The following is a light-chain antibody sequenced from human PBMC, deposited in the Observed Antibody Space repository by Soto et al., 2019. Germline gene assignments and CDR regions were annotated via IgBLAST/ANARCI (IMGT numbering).Light chain of an antibody. V-gene: IGKV3-20*01. J-gene: IGKJ1*01. Sequence: EVVLTQSPATLSLSPGDRAALSCKASQSVHNFLAWYQQKPGQAPRLLIHGASSRATGIPDRFSGSGSGTDFTLTISRLEPEDSAVYYCQQHGTTFGQGTKVDIK. CDR1: QSVHNF. CDR2: GAS. CDR3: QQHGTT.